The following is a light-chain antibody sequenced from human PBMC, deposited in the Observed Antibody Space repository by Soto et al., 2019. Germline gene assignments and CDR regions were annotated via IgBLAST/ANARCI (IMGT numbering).Light chain of an antibody. CDR2: KAS. Sequence: DIQMTQSPSTLSASVGDRVTISCRASQSSSTWLAWYQQKPGKAPKLLIYKASSLKSGVPSRFSGSGSGTEFTLTISSLQPDDFATYYCQHYFNYPLTFGGGTRVEIK. CDR3: QHYFNYPLT. CDR1: QSSSTW. V-gene: IGKV1-5*03. J-gene: IGKJ4*01.